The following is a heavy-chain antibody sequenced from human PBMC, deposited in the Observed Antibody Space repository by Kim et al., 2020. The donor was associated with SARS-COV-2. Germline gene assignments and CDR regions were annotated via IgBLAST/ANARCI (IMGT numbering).Heavy chain of an antibody. CDR2: INPSGGST. Sequence: ASVKVSCKASGYTFTSYYMHWVRQAPGQGLEWMGIINPSGGSTSYAQKFQGRVTMTRDTSTSTVYMELSSLRSEDTAVYYCAREIYWELLDYYYGMDVWGQGTTVTVSS. V-gene: IGHV1-46*01. CDR3: AREIYWELLDYYYGMDV. J-gene: IGHJ6*02. CDR1: GYTFTSYY. D-gene: IGHD1-26*01.